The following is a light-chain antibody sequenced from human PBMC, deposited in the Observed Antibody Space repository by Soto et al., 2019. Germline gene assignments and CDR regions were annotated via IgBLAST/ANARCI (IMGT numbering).Light chain of an antibody. J-gene: IGKJ4*01. Sequence: DVQMTQSPSSLSAFVGDRVTITCRASQGIAPYLAWFQQKPGKVPKLPIYATSTLQSGVPSRFSGSGSGTDFTLTINSLQPEDVGTYYCQKYNSAPLTFGGGTKVEIK. CDR2: ATS. CDR3: QKYNSAPLT. V-gene: IGKV1-27*01. CDR1: QGIAPY.